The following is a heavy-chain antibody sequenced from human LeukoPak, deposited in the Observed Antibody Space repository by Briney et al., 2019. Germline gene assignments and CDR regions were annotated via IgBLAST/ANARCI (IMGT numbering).Heavy chain of an antibody. CDR3: ARDLLRYDYVWGSGNWFDP. V-gene: IGHV3-21*01. J-gene: IGHJ5*02. CDR1: GFAFSSYS. CDR2: ISSSSSYI. D-gene: IGHD3-16*01. Sequence: GGSLRLSCAASGFAFSSYSMNWVRQAPGKGLEWVSSISSSSSYIYYAVSVKGRFTISRDNAKNTLYLQMNSLRAEDTAVYYCARDLLRYDYVWGSGNWFDPWGQGTLVTVSS.